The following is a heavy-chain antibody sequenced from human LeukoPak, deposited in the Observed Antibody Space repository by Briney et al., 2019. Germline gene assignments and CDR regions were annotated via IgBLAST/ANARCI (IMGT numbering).Heavy chain of an antibody. CDR3: ARGPGCSGGSCYGGSFDY. CDR1: GGTFSSYA. V-gene: IGHV1-69*13. D-gene: IGHD2-15*01. Sequence: SVKVSCKASGGTFSSYAISWVRQAPGQGLEWMGGIIPIFGTANYAQKFHGRVTITADESTSTAYMELSSLRSEDTAVYYCARGPGCSGGSCYGGSFDYWGQGTLVTVSS. CDR2: IIPIFGTA. J-gene: IGHJ4*02.